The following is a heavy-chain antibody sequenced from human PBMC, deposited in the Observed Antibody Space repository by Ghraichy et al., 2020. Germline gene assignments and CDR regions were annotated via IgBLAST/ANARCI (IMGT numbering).Heavy chain of an antibody. Sequence: GGSLRLSCAASGFTFTSYWMYWVHQAPGKGPEWVTNIKEDGSKMYYVDSVKGRFTVSRDNAKKTLYLQMNSLRVEDTAVYYCAKDQDTGWSFADWGQGTLVTVSS. CDR1: GFTFTSYW. V-gene: IGHV3-7*01. CDR3: AKDQDTGWSFAD. CDR2: IKEDGSKM. D-gene: IGHD1-26*01. J-gene: IGHJ4*02.